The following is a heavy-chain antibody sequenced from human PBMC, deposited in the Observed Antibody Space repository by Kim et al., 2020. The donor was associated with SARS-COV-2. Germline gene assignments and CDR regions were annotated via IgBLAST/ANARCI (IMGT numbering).Heavy chain of an antibody. D-gene: IGHD4-17*01. Sequence: SVKVSCKASGGTFSSYAISWVRQAPGQGLEWMGGIIPIFGTANYAQKFQGRVTITADESTSTAYMELSSLRSEDTAVYYCARDSPTNYGDPAYYYYGMDVWGQGTTVTVSS. CDR3: ARDSPTNYGDPAYYYYGMDV. CDR1: GGTFSSYA. V-gene: IGHV1-69*13. CDR2: IIPIFGTA. J-gene: IGHJ6*02.